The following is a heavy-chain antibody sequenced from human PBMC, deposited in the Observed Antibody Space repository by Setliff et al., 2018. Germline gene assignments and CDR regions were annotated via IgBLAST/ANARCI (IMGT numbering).Heavy chain of an antibody. Sequence: SETLSLTCAVYGASFSGNYWSWIRQPPGKGLEWIGEMNPSGSTNYNPSLKSRVTLSVDTSKNQFSLKLTSVTAADTALYYCAGTPARGTTWLSPFDSWGQGTLVTVSS. V-gene: IGHV4-34*10. CDR1: GASFSGNY. CDR3: AGTPARGTTWLSPFDS. D-gene: IGHD5-12*01. J-gene: IGHJ4*02. CDR2: MNPSGST.